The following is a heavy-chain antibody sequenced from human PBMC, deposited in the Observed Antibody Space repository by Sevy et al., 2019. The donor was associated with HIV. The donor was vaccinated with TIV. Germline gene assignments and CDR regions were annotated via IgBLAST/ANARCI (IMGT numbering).Heavy chain of an antibody. V-gene: IGHV3-49*03. CDR3: TRAFSSSDWRDAFDI. CDR1: GFTFGDYA. Sequence: GGSLRLSCTASGFTFGDYAMSWFRQAPGKGLEWVGFIRSKAYGGTTEYAASVKGRFTISRDDSKSIAYLQMNSLKTEDTAVYYCTRAFSSSDWRDAFDIWGQGTMVTVSS. J-gene: IGHJ3*02. CDR2: IRSKAYGGTT. D-gene: IGHD6-19*01.